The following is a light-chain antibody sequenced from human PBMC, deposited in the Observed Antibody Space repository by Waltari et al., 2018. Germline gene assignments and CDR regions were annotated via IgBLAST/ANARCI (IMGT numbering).Light chain of an antibody. CDR1: QSISKF. CDR3: QHSYTIPPYT. J-gene: IGKJ2*01. V-gene: IGKV1-39*01. Sequence: DIQMTQSPSSLPASVGDGITITCRASQSISKFLNWYQQKPGNPPRLLIYATSSLQSDVPSRFRGSGSGTDFTLTITNLQPEDFATYYCQHSYTIPPYTFGQGTKVEIK. CDR2: ATS.